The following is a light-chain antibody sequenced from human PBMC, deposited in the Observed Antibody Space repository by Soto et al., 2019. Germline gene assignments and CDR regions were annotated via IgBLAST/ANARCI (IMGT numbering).Light chain of an antibody. CDR3: QQYARSTT. Sequence: EIVLTQSPGTLSSSPGERVTLSCRASQSVGGSFLAWYHQKPGQAPRLLMSGASSRASGIPNRFSGSGSGKDFTLTIRRLEPEDFGIYYCQQYARSTTFGQGTRLEIK. J-gene: IGKJ5*01. V-gene: IGKV3-20*01. CDR2: GAS. CDR1: QSVGGSF.